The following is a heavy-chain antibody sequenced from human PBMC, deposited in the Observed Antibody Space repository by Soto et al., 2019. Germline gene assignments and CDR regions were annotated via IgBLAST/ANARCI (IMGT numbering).Heavy chain of an antibody. CDR3: AGHKFVWDILTGYSSGAPYYFDY. Sequence: SETLSLTCTVSGGSFSSYYWGWIRQPPGKGLGWIGYIYYSGSTNYNPSLKSRVTISVDTSKNQFSLKLSSVTAADTAVYYCAGHKFVWDILTGYSSGAPYYFDYWGQGTLVTVSS. D-gene: IGHD3-9*01. V-gene: IGHV4-59*01. J-gene: IGHJ4*02. CDR2: IYYSGST. CDR1: GGSFSSYY.